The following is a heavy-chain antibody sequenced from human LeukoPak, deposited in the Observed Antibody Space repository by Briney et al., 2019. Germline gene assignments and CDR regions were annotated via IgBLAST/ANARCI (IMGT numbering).Heavy chain of an antibody. CDR1: GFTFSSYS. V-gene: IGHV3-21*01. CDR2: ISSSSSYI. D-gene: IGHD5-12*01. Sequence: GGSLRLSCAASGFTFSSYSMNWVRQAPGKGLEWVLSISSSSSYIYYADSVKGRFTISRDNAKNSLYLQMNSLRAEDTAVYYCARQDIVATIADYWGQGTLVTVSS. J-gene: IGHJ4*02. CDR3: ARQDIVATIADY.